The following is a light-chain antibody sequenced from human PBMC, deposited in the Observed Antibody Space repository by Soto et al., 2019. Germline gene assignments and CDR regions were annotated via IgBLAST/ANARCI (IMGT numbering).Light chain of an antibody. V-gene: IGKV1-39*01. CDR2: DAS. CDR3: QQSYRTPYT. J-gene: IGKJ2*01. Sequence: DIQMTQSPSSLSASVGDRVTITCRASQGISTYLVWYQQRQGRAPKLLIYDASSLVSGVTSRFSGSGSGTAFTLTISSLQPEDFATYYCQQSYRTPYTFGQGTKLETK. CDR1: QGISTY.